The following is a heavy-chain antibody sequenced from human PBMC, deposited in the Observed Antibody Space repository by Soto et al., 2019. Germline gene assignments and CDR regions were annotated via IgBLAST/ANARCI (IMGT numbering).Heavy chain of an antibody. CDR1: GGSFSGYY. Sequence: SETLSLTCAVYGGSFSGYYWSWIRQPPGKGLEWIGEINHSGSTNYNPSLKSRVTISVDTSKNQFSLKLSSVTAADTAVYYCARAQWLVRDFDYWGQGTLVTVSS. CDR3: ARAQWLVRDFDY. J-gene: IGHJ4*02. D-gene: IGHD6-19*01. V-gene: IGHV4-34*01. CDR2: INHSGST.